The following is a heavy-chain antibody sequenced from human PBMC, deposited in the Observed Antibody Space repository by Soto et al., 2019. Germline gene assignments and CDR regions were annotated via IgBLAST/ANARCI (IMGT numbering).Heavy chain of an antibody. CDR2: ISSSGSTI. J-gene: IGHJ4*02. V-gene: IGHV3-11*01. CDR1: GFTFSDYY. Sequence: GGSLRLSCAASGFTFSDYYMSWIRQAPGKGLEWVSYISSSGSTIYYADSVKGRFTISRDNAKNSLYLQMNSLRAEDTAVYYCARDHPVPISSCWSDYWGQGTLVTVSS. CDR3: ARDHPVPISSCWSDY. D-gene: IGHD6-19*01.